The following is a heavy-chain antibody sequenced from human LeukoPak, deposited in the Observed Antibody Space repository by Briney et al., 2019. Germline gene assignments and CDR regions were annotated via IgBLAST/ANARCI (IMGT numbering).Heavy chain of an antibody. J-gene: IGHJ4*02. CDR3: ARDQSITARPALDY. D-gene: IGHD6-6*01. CDR1: GFTFSNYG. V-gene: IGHV3-33*01. CDR2: IWYDGSNK. Sequence: PGGSLRLSCAASGFTFSNYGMHWVRQAPGKRLEWVAVIWYDGSNKLYADSVKGRFTSSRDNSKNTLYLQMNSLRAEDTAVYYCARDQSITARPALDYWGQGTLVTVSS.